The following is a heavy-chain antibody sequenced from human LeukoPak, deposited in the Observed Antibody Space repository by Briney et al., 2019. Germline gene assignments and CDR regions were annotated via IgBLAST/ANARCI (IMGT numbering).Heavy chain of an antibody. Sequence: SETLSLTCTVSGGSISSYYRSWIRQPPGKGLEWIGYIYYSGSTNYNPSLKSRVTISVDTSKNQFSLKLSSVTAADTAVYYCARSQGEAVAGPFDYWGQGTLVTVSS. CDR3: ARSQGEAVAGPFDY. CDR1: GGSISSYY. D-gene: IGHD6-19*01. J-gene: IGHJ4*02. CDR2: IYYSGST. V-gene: IGHV4-59*01.